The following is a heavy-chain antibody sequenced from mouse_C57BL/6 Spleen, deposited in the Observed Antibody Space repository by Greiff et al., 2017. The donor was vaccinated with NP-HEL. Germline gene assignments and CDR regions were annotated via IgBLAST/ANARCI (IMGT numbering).Heavy chain of an antibody. J-gene: IGHJ2*01. V-gene: IGHV1-61*01. CDR3: ARRDSSGYDY. D-gene: IGHD3-2*02. CDR1: GYTLTSYW. CDR2: IYPSDSET. Sequence: QVQLQQPGAELVRPGSSVKLSCKASGYTLTSYWMDWVKQRPGQGLEWIGNIYPSDSETHYNQKFKDKATLTVDKSSSTAYMQRSSLTSEDSAVYYCARRDSSGYDYWGQGTTLTVSS.